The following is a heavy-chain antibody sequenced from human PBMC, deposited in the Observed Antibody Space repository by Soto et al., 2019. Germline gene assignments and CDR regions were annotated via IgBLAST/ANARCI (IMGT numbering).Heavy chain of an antibody. CDR2: ISWVGDST. Sequence: EVQLVESGGVVVQPGGSLRLSCVASRFTFDDYTMHWVRQAPGKGLEWVSLISWVGDSTYYADSVKGRFTISRDNSKNSLFLQMNSLTTEDSALYFCAKAAGTLNYYYYAMDLWGQGTTVTVSS. V-gene: IGHV3-43*01. J-gene: IGHJ6*02. D-gene: IGHD6-19*01. CDR1: RFTFDDYT. CDR3: AKAAGTLNYYYYAMDL.